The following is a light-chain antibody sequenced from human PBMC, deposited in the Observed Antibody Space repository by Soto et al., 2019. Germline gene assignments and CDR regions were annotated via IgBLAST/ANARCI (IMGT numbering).Light chain of an antibody. CDR3: AAWDDSLNGLYV. J-gene: IGLJ1*01. CDR1: TSNIGNNF. V-gene: IGLV1-44*01. CDR2: SDN. Sequence: QSVLTQPPSVSAAAGQNVAISCSGSTSNIGNNFVSWYQQLPGTAPKLLIYSDNQRPSGVPDRFSGSKSGTSASLAISGLQSEDEADYSCAAWDDSLNGLYVFGTGTKLTVL.